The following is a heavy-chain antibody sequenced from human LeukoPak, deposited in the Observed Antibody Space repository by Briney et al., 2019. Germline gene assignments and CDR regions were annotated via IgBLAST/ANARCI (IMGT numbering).Heavy chain of an antibody. D-gene: IGHD3-10*01. CDR3: ARDRYGSEIDY. Sequence: AGGSLRLSCAASGFTFSSYEMNWVRQAPGKGLEWVSYISSSGSTIYYADSVKGRFTISRDNAKNTLYLQMNSLRAEDTAVYYCARDRYGSEIDYWGQGTLVTVSS. V-gene: IGHV3-48*03. J-gene: IGHJ4*02. CDR2: ISSSGSTI. CDR1: GFTFSSYE.